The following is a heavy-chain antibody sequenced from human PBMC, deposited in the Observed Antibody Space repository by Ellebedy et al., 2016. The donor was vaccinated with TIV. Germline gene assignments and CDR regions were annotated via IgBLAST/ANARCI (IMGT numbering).Heavy chain of an antibody. V-gene: IGHV4-59*08. CDR3: ARQGYSYGTDY. CDR2: IYYSGST. D-gene: IGHD5-18*01. J-gene: IGHJ4*02. CDR1: GGSISSYY. Sequence: SETLSLTCTVSGGSISSYYWSWIRQPPGKGLEWIGYIYYSGSTNYNPSLKSRVTISVDTSKNQFSLKLSSVTAADTAVYYCARQGYSYGTDYWGRGTLVTVSS.